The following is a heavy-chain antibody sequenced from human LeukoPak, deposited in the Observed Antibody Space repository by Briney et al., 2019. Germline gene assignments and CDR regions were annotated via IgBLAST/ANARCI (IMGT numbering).Heavy chain of an antibody. V-gene: IGHV1-69*05. J-gene: IGHJ6*03. CDR1: GGTFSSYA. Sequence: SVKVSCKACGGTFSSYAISWVRQAPGQGLEWMGRIIPIFGTANYAQKFQGRVTITTDESTSTAYMELSRLRSEDTAVYYCAREYSNWGANYYYYYMDVWGKGTTVTVSS. CDR3: AREYSNWGANYYYYYMDV. D-gene: IGHD4-11*01. CDR2: IIPIFGTA.